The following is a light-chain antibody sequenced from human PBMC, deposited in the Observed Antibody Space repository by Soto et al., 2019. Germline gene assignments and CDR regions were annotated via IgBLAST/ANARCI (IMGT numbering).Light chain of an antibody. CDR3: QQYYSVPYT. CDR1: QILLSSSTNKPY. J-gene: IGKJ2*01. Sequence: DIVMTQSPDSLAVSLGERATINCKSSQILLSSSTNKPYLSGYQQKPGHPPKLLISWASTRESGVPDRFSGSGSGTDFTLTISSLQAEDVAVYYCQQYYSVPYTFGQGTKLEIK. V-gene: IGKV4-1*01. CDR2: WAS.